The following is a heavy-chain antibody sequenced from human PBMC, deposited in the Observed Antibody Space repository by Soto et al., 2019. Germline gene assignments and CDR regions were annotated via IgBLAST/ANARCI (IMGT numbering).Heavy chain of an antibody. D-gene: IGHD3-22*01. CDR2: IIPIFGTA. J-gene: IGHJ5*02. V-gene: IGHV1-69*13. CDR1: GGTFSSYA. Sequence: ASVKVSCKASGGTFSSYAISWVRQAPGQGLEWMGGIIPIFGTANYAQKFQGRVTITADESTSTAYMELSSLRSEDTAVYYCARGGGYYYDSSGPNAPWFDPWGQGTLVTVSS. CDR3: ARGGGYYYDSSGPNAPWFDP.